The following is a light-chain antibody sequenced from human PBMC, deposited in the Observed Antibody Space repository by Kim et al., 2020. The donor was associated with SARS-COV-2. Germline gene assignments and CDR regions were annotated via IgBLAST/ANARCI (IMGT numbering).Light chain of an antibody. J-gene: IGKJ2*01. V-gene: IGKV1-39*01. CDR3: QQRYSTTYT. Sequence: SATVGDRVNNSGRESKSVSSYVNWDQQKTGKAPSLLVYDAYSLQSGVASRFSGSGTGTDFTLNISSLQPEDFETYYCQQRYSTTYTFGQGTKLEI. CDR2: DAY. CDR1: KSVSSY.